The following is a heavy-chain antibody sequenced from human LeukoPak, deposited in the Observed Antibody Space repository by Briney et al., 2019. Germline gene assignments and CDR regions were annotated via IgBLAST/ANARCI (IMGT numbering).Heavy chain of an antibody. D-gene: IGHD5-18*01. Sequence: SETLSLTCTVSGDSISAYYWSWIRQPPGKRLEWIAYRKSTGDTNYNPSLKSRVTLSIDTSRNLFSLKLSSVTAADTAVYYCARGRGYSYGHFDYWGQGTLVTVSS. CDR2: RKSTGDT. J-gene: IGHJ4*02. CDR3: ARGRGYSYGHFDY. V-gene: IGHV4-4*08. CDR1: GDSISAYY.